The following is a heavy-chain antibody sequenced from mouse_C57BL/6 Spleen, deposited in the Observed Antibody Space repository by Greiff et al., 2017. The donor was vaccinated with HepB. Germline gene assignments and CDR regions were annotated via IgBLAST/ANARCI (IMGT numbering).Heavy chain of an antibody. CDR2: INPNNGGT. CDR1: GYTFTDYN. J-gene: IGHJ2*01. CDR3: ARGIITTVVPYYFDY. Sequence: EVQLQQSGPELVKPGASVKMSCKASGYTFTDYNMHWVKQSHGKSLEWIGYINPNNGGTSYNQKFKGKATLTVNKSSSTAYMELRSLTSEDSAVYYCARGIITTVVPYYFDYWGQGTTLTVSS. V-gene: IGHV1-22*01. D-gene: IGHD1-1*01.